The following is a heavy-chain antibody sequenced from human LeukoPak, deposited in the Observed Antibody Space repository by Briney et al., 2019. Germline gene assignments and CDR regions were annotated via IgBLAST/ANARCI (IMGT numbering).Heavy chain of an antibody. J-gene: IGHJ4*02. V-gene: IGHV1-8*01. Sequence: ASVKVSCKASGYTFTSYDFNWVRQATGQRPEWMGWMSPNSGDTGYAQKFQDRVTMTRNTSISTAYMELSSLRSDDTAVYYCAKIPPGYCSAGSCYLDYWGQGTLVTVSS. CDR1: GYTFTSYD. CDR2: MSPNSGDT. CDR3: AKIPPGYCSAGSCYLDY. D-gene: IGHD2-15*01.